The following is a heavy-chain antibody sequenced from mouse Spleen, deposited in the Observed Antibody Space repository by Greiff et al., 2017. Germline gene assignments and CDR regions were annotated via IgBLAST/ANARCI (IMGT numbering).Heavy chain of an antibody. Sequence: QVQLQQPGAELVMPGASVKLSCKASGYTFTSYWMHWVKQRPGQGLEWIGEIDPSDSYTNYNQKFKGKATLTVDTSSSTAYMQLSSLTSEDSAVYYCARRWYAMDYWGQGTSVTVSS. D-gene: IGHD1-1*02. V-gene: IGHV1-69*01. CDR3: ARRWYAMDY. CDR1: GYTFTSYW. J-gene: IGHJ4*01. CDR2: IDPSDSYT.